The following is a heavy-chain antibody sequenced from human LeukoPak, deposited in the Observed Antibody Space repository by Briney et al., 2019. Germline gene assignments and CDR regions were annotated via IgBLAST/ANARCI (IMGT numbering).Heavy chain of an antibody. D-gene: IGHD3-10*01. Sequence: PSETLSLTCVVDGGSFSGYYWSWIRQPPGKGLEWIGGINHSGSTNYNPSLKSRVTISVDTSKNQFSLKLSSVTAADTAVYYCARSGIGWFDPWGQGTLVTVSS. CDR1: GGSFSGYY. CDR2: INHSGST. V-gene: IGHV4-34*01. CDR3: ARSGIGWFDP. J-gene: IGHJ5*02.